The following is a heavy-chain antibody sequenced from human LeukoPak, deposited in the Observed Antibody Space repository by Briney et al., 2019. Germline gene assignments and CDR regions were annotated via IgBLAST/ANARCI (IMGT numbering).Heavy chain of an antibody. V-gene: IGHV3-73*01. CDR1: GFTFSRYG. Sequence: GGSLRLSCAPSGFTFSRYGMHWVRQASGKGLEWVGRIRSKANSYATAYAASVKGRFTISRDDSKNTAYLQMNSLKTEDTAVYYCTSLYSSGTLSPYWGQGTLVTVSS. CDR3: TSLYSSGTLSPY. D-gene: IGHD6-19*01. J-gene: IGHJ4*02. CDR2: IRSKANSYAT.